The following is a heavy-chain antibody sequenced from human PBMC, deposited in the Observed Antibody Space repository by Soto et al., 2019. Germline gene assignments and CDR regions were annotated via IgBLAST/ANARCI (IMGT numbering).Heavy chain of an antibody. CDR3: AKDLTTVVTPANFDY. D-gene: IGHD4-17*01. V-gene: IGHV3-23*01. J-gene: IGHJ4*02. CDR2: SSGSGGST. Sequence: GGSLRLSCAASGFTFSSYAMSWVRQAPGKGLEWVSASSGSGGSTYYADSVKGRFTISRDNSKNTLYLQMNSLRAEDTAVYYCAKDLTTVVTPANFDYWGQGTLVTVSS. CDR1: GFTFSSYA.